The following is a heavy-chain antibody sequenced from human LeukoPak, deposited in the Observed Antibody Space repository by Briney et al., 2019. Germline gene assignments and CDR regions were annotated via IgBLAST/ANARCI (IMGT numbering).Heavy chain of an antibody. CDR3: VSFYETY. CDR1: GNYW. J-gene: IGHJ4*02. CDR2: INSDGSWT. D-gene: IGHD2/OR15-2a*01. V-gene: IGHV3-74*01. Sequence: GGSLRLSCAASGNYWMHWVRQAPGKGLVWVSHINSDGSWTSYADSVKGRFTISKDNAKNTVYLQMNSLRAEDTAVYYCVSFYETYWGRGTLVTV.